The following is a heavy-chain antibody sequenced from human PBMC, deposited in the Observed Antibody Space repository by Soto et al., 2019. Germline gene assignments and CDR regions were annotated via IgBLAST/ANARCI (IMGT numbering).Heavy chain of an antibody. Sequence: QVQLVQSGAEVMQPGSSVRVSCKASGGTFSTSAISWVRQAPGQGLEWMGGIIPIFGTADYAQKFQGRVTITADESTSTAYRELSSLRSEDTAVYFCARDKDRVRLGVNYYYAMDVWGQGTTVTVSS. CDR1: GGTFSTSA. CDR2: IIPIFGTA. CDR3: ARDKDRVRLGVNYYYAMDV. J-gene: IGHJ6*02. V-gene: IGHV1-69*12. D-gene: IGHD5-12*01.